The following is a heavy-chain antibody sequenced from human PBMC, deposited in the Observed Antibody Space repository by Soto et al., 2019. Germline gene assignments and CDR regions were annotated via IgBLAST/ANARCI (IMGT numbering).Heavy chain of an antibody. Sequence: QVQLVESGGGVVQPGRSLRLSCAASGFTFSSYAMHWVRQAPGKGLEWVAVISYDGSNKYYADSVKGRFTISRDNSKNTLYLQMNSLKAEDTAVYYCARGRRYSGSYLYYFDYWGQGTLDPVSS. CDR3: ARGRRYSGSYLYYFDY. CDR1: GFTFSSYA. D-gene: IGHD1-26*01. V-gene: IGHV3-30-3*01. CDR2: ISYDGSNK. J-gene: IGHJ4*02.